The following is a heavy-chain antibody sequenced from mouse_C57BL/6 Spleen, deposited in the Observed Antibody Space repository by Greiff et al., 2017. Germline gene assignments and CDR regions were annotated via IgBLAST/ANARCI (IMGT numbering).Heavy chain of an antibody. CDR3: ARIYYGSSYVDYAMGY. V-gene: IGHV1-81*01. J-gene: IGHJ4*01. CDR1: GYTFTSYG. Sequence: QVQLKQSGAELARPGASVKLSCKASGYTFTSYGISWVKQRTGQGLEWIGEIYPRSGNTYYNEKFKGKATLTADKSSSTAYMELRSLTSEDSAVYFWARIYYGSSYVDYAMGYWGQGTSVTVSS. CDR2: IYPRSGNT. D-gene: IGHD1-1*01.